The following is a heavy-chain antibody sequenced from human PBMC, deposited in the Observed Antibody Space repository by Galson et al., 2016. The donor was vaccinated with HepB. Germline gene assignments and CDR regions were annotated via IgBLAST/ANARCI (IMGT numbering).Heavy chain of an antibody. CDR2: IKQDGSEK. J-gene: IGHJ4*02. CDR1: GLTLSTNW. Sequence: SLRLSCAASGLTLSTNWMSWVRQAPGKGLEWVANIKQDGSEKYYVNSVKGRFTISRDNSNNMLFLQMSSLRVDDTAVYYCAKRHEYCPPVGCSVDSWGQGTLVSVSS. V-gene: IGHV3-7*02. CDR3: AKRHEYCPPVGCSVDS. D-gene: IGHD2/OR15-2a*01.